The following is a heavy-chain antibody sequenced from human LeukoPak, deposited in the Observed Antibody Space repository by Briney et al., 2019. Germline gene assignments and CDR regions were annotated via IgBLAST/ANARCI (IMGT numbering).Heavy chain of an antibody. CDR2: ISGGTT. CDR3: AKSVYHSGNY. CDR1: GFTISTYG. J-gene: IGHJ4*02. Sequence: GGSLRLSCAASGFTISTYGMSWVRQAPGKGLEWVSSISGGTTYYADSVKGRFTIFRDNSKNTVSLQMNSLRAEDTAVYYCAKSVYHSGNYWGQGTLVTVSS. V-gene: IGHV3-23*01. D-gene: IGHD3-10*01.